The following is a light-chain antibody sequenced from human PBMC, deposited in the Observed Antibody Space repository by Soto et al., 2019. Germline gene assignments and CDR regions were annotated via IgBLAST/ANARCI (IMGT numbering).Light chain of an antibody. Sequence: QSALTQPASVSGSPGQSITISCSGTSSDVGGYNFVSWYQVHPGKAPRLILYDVSSRPSGVSYRFSGSKSANTASLNISRLQAGDDAEYDCSSYTTTTALVVVGGGTKLTVL. CDR1: SSDVGGYNF. V-gene: IGLV2-14*03. CDR2: DVS. CDR3: SSYTTTTALVV. J-gene: IGLJ2*01.